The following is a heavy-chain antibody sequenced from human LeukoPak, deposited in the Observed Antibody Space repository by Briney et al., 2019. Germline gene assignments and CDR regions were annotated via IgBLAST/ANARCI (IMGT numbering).Heavy chain of an antibody. V-gene: IGHV1-18*01. D-gene: IGHD2-15*01. Sequence: GASVKVSCKASGYTFTSYGISWVRQAPGQGLEWMGWISAYSGHTYYARKLQGRVTMTTHTSTSTAYMELRSLRSGDTAVYYCARVYCSGGSCLDAFDIWGQGTMVTVSS. CDR3: ARVYCSGGSCLDAFDI. CDR2: ISAYSGHT. J-gene: IGHJ3*02. CDR1: GYTFTSYG.